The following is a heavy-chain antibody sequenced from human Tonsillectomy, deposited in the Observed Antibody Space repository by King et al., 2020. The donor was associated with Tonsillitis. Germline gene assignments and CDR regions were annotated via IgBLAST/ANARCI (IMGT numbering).Heavy chain of an antibody. Sequence: QLVQSGAEVKKPGASVKVSCKASGYTFTNYGINWVRQAPGQGLEWMGWISAYNGNTNYAQKLQGRVTMTTDTSTRTAYRELRSLSSDDTAVYYCAREGGYCSGGSCYSYDYFDYWGQGTLVTVSS. J-gene: IGHJ4*02. V-gene: IGHV1-18*01. CDR2: ISAYNGNT. CDR3: AREGGYCSGGSCYSYDYFDY. D-gene: IGHD2-15*01. CDR1: GYTFTNYG.